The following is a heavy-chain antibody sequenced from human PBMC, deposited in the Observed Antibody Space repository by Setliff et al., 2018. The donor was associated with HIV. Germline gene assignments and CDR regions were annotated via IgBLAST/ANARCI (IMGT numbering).Heavy chain of an antibody. Sequence: PSETLSLTCTVSGDSISSYYWSWIRQPPGKGLEWIAYIHDSGSTNYNPSLKSRGTISIDTSNNQFSLNLRSVTAADTGVYFCARAIVVTPDDISVGAFDIWGQGTTVTVSS. CDR2: IHDSGST. D-gene: IGHD3-9*01. J-gene: IGHJ3*02. CDR3: ARAIVVTPDDISVGAFDI. V-gene: IGHV4-59*01. CDR1: GDSISSYY.